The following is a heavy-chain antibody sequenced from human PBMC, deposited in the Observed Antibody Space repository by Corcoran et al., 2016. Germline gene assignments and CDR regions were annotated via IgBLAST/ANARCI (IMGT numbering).Heavy chain of an antibody. V-gene: IGHV1-46*01. D-gene: IGHD3-10*01. J-gene: IGHJ4*02. CDR1: GYTFTSYY. Sequence: QVQLVQSGAEVKKPGASVKVSCKASGYTFTSYYMHWVRQAPGQGLEWMGIINPSGGSTSYAQKFQDRVTMTRDTSTSTVYMELSSLRSEDTAVYYCARDPRNYGSGSSFDYWGQGTLVAVSS. CDR2: INPSGGST. CDR3: ARDPRNYGSGSSFDY.